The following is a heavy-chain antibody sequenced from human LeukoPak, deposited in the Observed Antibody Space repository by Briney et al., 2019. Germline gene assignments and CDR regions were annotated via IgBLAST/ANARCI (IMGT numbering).Heavy chain of an antibody. CDR3: ARGLGGSWDYYYYMDV. V-gene: IGHV4-4*02. Sequence: SETLSLTCAVSGGSISRSNWWSWVRQPPGKGLEWIGEIYHSGSTNYNPSLKSRVTISVDKSKNQFSLKLSSVTAADTAVYYCARGLGGSWDYYYYMDVWGKGTTVTVSS. CDR2: IYHSGST. CDR1: GGSISRSNW. J-gene: IGHJ6*03. D-gene: IGHD6-13*01.